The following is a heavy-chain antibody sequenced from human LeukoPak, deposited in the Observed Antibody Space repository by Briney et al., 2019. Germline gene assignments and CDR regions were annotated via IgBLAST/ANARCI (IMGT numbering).Heavy chain of an antibody. V-gene: IGHV3-48*03. D-gene: IGHD5-24*01. CDR2: ISSSGSTI. CDR1: GFTFSSYE. J-gene: IGHJ4*02. Sequence: GGSLRLSCAASGFTFSSYEMNWVRKAPGKGLEWVSYISSSGSTIYYADSVKGRFTISRDNAKNSQYLQMNSLRAEDTAVYYCAIGRDGYNEAGGVDYWGQGTLVTVSS. CDR3: AIGRDGYNEAGGVDY.